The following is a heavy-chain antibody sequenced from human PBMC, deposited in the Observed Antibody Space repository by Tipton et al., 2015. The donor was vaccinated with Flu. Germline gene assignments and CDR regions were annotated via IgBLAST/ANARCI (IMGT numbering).Heavy chain of an antibody. V-gene: IGHV4-59*12. CDR3: ARDPSLGMPEYFDH. D-gene: IGHD2-2*01. CDR1: GGSIGSYY. CDR2: IYNNAYT. Sequence: GLVKPSETLSLTCTVSGGSIGSYYWNWIRQPPGKGLEWIGYIYNNAYTKYSPSHKSRVSISVDTSKKQFSLQVRSVTAADTAVYYCARDPSLGMPEYFDHWGQGILVTASS. J-gene: IGHJ4*02.